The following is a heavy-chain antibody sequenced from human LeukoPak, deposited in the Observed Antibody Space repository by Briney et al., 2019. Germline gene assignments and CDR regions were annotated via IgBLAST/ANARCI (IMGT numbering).Heavy chain of an antibody. CDR2: ISGSGAGT. CDR1: GFTYSSYG. D-gene: IGHD3-10*01. V-gene: IGHV3-23*01. J-gene: IGHJ4*02. CDR3: AKFVFRGVNYFDY. Sequence: GGSLRLSCAASGFTYSSYGMSWVRQAPGKGLEWVSAISGSGAGTYYADSVKGRFTISRDNSKNTLYLQMNSLRAEDTAVYYCAKFVFRGVNYFDYWGQGTLVTVSS.